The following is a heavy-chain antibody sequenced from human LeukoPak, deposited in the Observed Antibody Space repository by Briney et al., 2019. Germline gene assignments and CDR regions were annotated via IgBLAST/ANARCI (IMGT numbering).Heavy chain of an antibody. CDR1: GYTLTELS. J-gene: IGHJ4*02. CDR3: ATVAPREQDIVVVPAAPRYDY. V-gene: IGHV1-24*01. D-gene: IGHD2-2*01. Sequence: ASVKVSCKVSGYTLTELSMHWVRQAPGKGLEWMGGFDPEDGETIYAQKFQGRVTMTEDTSTDTAYMELSSLRSEDTAVYYCATVAPREQDIVVVPAAPRYDYWGQGTLVTVSS. CDR2: FDPEDGET.